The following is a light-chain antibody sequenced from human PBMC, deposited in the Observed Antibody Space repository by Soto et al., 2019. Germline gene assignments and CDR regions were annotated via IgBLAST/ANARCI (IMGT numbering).Light chain of an antibody. V-gene: IGKV3-15*01. Sequence: IVLTHSPATLSVSPGERVTLSFGACQSVSNNLVWYQQKPGQAPRLLMYGSSIRATGIPARFSGSGSGTEFTLTISSLQSEDFAVYYCQQHNNWPPITFGQGTRLEIK. J-gene: IGKJ5*01. CDR1: QSVSNN. CDR2: GSS. CDR3: QQHNNWPPIT.